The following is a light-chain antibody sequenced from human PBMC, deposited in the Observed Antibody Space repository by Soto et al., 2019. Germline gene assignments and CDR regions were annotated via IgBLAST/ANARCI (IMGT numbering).Light chain of an antibody. CDR2: DAS. CDR3: QQSHNLPLT. J-gene: IGKJ4*01. CDR1: HDIYNY. Sequence: DIQMTQSPSSLSASVGDRVTITCQATHDIYNYLNWYQQKPGKATELLIYDASNLERGVPSRFSGSGSGTDFALAISSLQPEDISTYYCQQSHNLPLTFGRGTKVQFK. V-gene: IGKV1-33*01.